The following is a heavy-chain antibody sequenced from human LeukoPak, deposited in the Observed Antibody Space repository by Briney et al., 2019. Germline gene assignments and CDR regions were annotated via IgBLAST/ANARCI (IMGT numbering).Heavy chain of an antibody. CDR2: ISSKSSYI. J-gene: IGHJ4*02. CDR1: RFTFSTYA. D-gene: IGHD2-21*02. Sequence: PGGSLRLSCAASRFTFSTYAMNWVRQAPGKGLEWVSSISSKSSYIYYADSVKGRFTISRDNAKNSLYLQVNSLRVEDTAVYYCAREKSDGSIDYWGQGTLVTVSS. V-gene: IGHV3-21*01. CDR3: AREKSDGSIDY.